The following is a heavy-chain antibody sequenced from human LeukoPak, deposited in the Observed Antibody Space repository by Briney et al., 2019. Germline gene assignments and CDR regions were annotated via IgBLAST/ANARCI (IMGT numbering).Heavy chain of an antibody. CDR2: IWFDGSNK. J-gene: IGHJ4*02. Sequence: GGSLRLSCAASGFTFSSYGMHWVRQAPGRGLEWVAIIWFDGSNKYYADSVKGRFTISRDNSKNTLYLQMNSLRAEDTAVYYCARRGILTGYYSSDYWGQGTLVTVSS. CDR1: GFTFSSYG. V-gene: IGHV3-33*01. D-gene: IGHD3-9*01. CDR3: ARRGILTGYYSSDY.